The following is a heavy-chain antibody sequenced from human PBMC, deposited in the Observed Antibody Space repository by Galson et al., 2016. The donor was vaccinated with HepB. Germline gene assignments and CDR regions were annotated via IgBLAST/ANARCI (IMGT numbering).Heavy chain of an antibody. CDR2: IHPHSDNT. D-gene: IGHD1-26*01. J-gene: IGHJ4*02. CDR1: GYTFPTYD. Sequence: SVKVSCKASGYTFPTYDINWVRQATGQGLEWMGWIHPHSDNTGYAQKFQGRVTMTRDTSLSTVYMELTSLTSDDTAVYYCARGGVGATEFDYWGQGTLVTVSS. CDR3: ARGGVGATEFDY. V-gene: IGHV1-8*01.